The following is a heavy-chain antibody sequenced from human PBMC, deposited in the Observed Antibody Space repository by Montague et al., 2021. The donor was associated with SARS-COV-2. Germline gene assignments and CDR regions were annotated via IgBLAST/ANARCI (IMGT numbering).Heavy chain of an antibody. D-gene: IGHD3-3*01. Sequence: SLSLTCTVSGGSISSYSWSWIRQPPGKGLEWIGYIYYSGSTNYNPSLKSRVTISVDTSKNQFSLKLSSVTAADTAVYYCARVSDFWSGYYTAVGAFDIWGQGTMVTVSS. CDR1: GGSISSYS. J-gene: IGHJ3*02. CDR2: IYYSGST. V-gene: IGHV4-59*01. CDR3: ARVSDFWSGYYTAVGAFDI.